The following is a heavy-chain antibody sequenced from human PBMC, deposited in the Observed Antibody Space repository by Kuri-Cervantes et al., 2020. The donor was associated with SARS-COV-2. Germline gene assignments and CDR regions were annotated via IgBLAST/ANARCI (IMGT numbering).Heavy chain of an antibody. J-gene: IGHJ4*02. CDR3: ARGYYDSSGYYPLFDY. CDR2: ISSSSSTI. D-gene: IGHD3-22*01. CDR1: GGSISSSS. Sequence: ETLSLTCTVSGGSISSSSYYWGWIRQPPGKGLEWVSYISSSSSTIYYADSVKGRFTISRDNATNSLYLQMNSLRAEDTAVYYCARGYYDSSGYYPLFDYWGQGTLVTVSS. V-gene: IGHV3-48*01.